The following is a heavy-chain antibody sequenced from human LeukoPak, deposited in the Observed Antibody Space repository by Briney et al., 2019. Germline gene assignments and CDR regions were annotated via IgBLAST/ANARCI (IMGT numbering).Heavy chain of an antibody. J-gene: IGHJ6*02. CDR1: GFTFRSYA. Sequence: GGSLRLSSAASGFTFRSYAMYWVRQPPGKGLEWVAVISYDGSNKYYPDSVKGRFTISRDNSKNTLYLQMNSLRAEDTAMYYCARCVKPLGYSGMDVWGQGTTVTVSS. CDR3: ARCVKPLGYSGMDV. CDR2: ISYDGSNK. V-gene: IGHV3-30*04. D-gene: IGHD3-16*01.